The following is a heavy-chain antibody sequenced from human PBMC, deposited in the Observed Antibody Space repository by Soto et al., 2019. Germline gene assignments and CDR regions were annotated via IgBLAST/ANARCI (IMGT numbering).Heavy chain of an antibody. V-gene: IGHV4-34*01. CDR3: ARGGGLRWPKPPSGNWFDP. J-gene: IGHJ5*02. CDR1: GGSFSGYY. D-gene: IGHD4-17*01. Sequence: QVQLQQWGAGLLKPSETLSLTCAVYGGSFSGYYWSWIRQPPGKGLEWIGEINHSGSTNYNPSLKSRVTISVDTSKNQFSLKLSSVTAADTAVYYCARGGGLRWPKPPSGNWFDPWGQGTLVTVSS. CDR2: INHSGST.